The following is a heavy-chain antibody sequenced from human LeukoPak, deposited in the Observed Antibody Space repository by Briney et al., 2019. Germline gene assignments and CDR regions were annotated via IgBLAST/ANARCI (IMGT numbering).Heavy chain of an antibody. CDR2: IIPIFGTA. D-gene: IGHD6-6*01. Sequence: GSSVKVSCKASGGTFSSYAISWVRQAPGQGLEWMGGIIPIFGTANYAPKFQGRVTITTDESTSTAYMELSSLRSEDTAVYFCAFSMAAFYYYYYYMDVWGKGTTVTVSS. CDR1: GGTFSSYA. J-gene: IGHJ6*03. CDR3: AFSMAAFYYYYYYMDV. V-gene: IGHV1-69*05.